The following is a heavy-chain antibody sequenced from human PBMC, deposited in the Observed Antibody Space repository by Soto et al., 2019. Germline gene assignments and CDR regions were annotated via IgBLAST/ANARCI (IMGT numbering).Heavy chain of an antibody. D-gene: IGHD6-19*01. CDR2: IKSKTDGGTT. Sequence: GGSLRLSCAASGFTFSNAWMSWVRQAPGKGLEWVGRIKSKTDGGTTDYAAPVKGRFTISRDDSKNTLYLQMNSLKTEDTAVYYGTTGSGSGWYAKHDWGQGTLVTVSS. CDR3: TTGSGSGWYAKHD. J-gene: IGHJ1*01. CDR1: GFTFSNAW. V-gene: IGHV3-15*01.